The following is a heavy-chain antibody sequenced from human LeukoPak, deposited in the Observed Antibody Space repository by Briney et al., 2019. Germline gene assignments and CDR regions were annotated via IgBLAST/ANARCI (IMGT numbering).Heavy chain of an antibody. D-gene: IGHD1-26*01. V-gene: IGHV3-23*01. J-gene: IGHJ4*02. CDR3: AKGASGSHYYSFDY. Sequence: GGSLRLSCAASGFTFSSYGMSWVRQAPGEGLRWVSIISASGSNTIYADSVKGRFTISRDNSKNTLYLQMNSLRAEDTAVYYCAKGASGSHYYSFDYWGQGTLVTVSS. CDR2: ISASGSNT. CDR1: GFTFSSYG.